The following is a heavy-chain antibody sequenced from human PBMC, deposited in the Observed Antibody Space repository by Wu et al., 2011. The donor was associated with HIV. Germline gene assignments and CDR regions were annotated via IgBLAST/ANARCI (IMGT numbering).Heavy chain of an antibody. CDR3: ARDRTALVRAPFDI. CDR2: INPSGGST. CDR1: GYTFTSSY. Sequence: QVQLVQSGAEVKKPGASVKVSCKASGYTFTSSYMHWVRQAPGQGLEWMGIINPSGGSTTYAQKFQGRVTTTRDTSTSIVYMELSSLRSEDTAVYYCARDRTALVRAPFDIWGQGTMVTVSS. V-gene: IGHV1-46*01. J-gene: IGHJ3*02. D-gene: IGHD5-18*01.